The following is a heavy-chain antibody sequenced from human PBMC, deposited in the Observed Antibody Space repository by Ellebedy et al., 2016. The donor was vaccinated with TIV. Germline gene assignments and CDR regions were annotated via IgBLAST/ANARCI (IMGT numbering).Heavy chain of an antibody. V-gene: IGHV3-73*01. CDR1: GFTFSGSA. J-gene: IGHJ4*02. CDR3: TRLGGSYHPTIVDY. CDR2: IRSKANSYAT. Sequence: GESLKISCAASGFTFSGSAMHWVRQASGKGLEWVGRIRSKANSYATAYAASVKGRFTISRDDSKNTAYLQMNSLKTEDTAVYYCTRLGGSYHPTIVDYWGQGTLVTVSS. D-gene: IGHD1-26*01.